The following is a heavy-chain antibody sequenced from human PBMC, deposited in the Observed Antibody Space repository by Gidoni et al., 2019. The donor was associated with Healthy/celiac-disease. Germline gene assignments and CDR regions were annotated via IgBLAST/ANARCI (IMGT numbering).Heavy chain of an antibody. Sequence: EVQLVESGGGLVKPGGSLGLSCAASGFTFSSYSMNWVRQAPGKGLEWVSSISSSSSYIYYADSVKGRFTISRDNAKNSLYLQMNSLRAEDTAVYYCARVGGSYYNWYFDLWGRGTLVTVSS. D-gene: IGHD1-26*01. CDR2: ISSSSSYI. CDR1: GFTFSSYS. J-gene: IGHJ2*01. V-gene: IGHV3-21*01. CDR3: ARVGGSYYNWYFDL.